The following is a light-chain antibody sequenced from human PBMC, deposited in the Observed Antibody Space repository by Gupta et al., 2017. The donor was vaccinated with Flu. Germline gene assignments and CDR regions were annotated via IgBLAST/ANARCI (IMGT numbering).Light chain of an antibody. V-gene: IGLV3-1*01. J-gene: IGLJ1*01. CDR2: QDD. CDR1: KLGDKN. Sequence: SYDLTQPPSVSVLPGQTATITCSGDKLGDKNVCWYQQKSGQPPVVVIYQDDRRPAGIPERFSGSYSGDTATLTLGGTQATDEADYYCQTWDSSSSSYAFGPGTTVTVL. CDR3: QTWDSSSSSYA.